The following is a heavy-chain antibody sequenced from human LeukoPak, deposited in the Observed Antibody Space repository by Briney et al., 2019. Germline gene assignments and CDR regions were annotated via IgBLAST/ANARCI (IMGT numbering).Heavy chain of an antibody. CDR3: AKERGSWPTNQLDY. D-gene: IGHD6-13*01. J-gene: IGHJ4*02. CDR2: ISGSGGST. V-gene: IGHV3-23*01. Sequence: GGSLRLSCAASGFTFSNYGMSWVRQAPGKGLEWVSAISGSGGSTYYADSVKGRFTISRDNSKNTLGLQMNSLRAEDTAVYYCAKERGSWPTNQLDYWGQGTPVTVPS. CDR1: GFTFSNYG.